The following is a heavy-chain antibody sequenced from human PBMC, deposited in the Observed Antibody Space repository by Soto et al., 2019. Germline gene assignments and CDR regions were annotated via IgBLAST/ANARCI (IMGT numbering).Heavy chain of an antibody. CDR2: LSHGGAYT. Sequence: EVQLLESGGGLVQPGGSLRLSCAASGFSFSTYSMAWARQAPGKGPEWVSGLSHGGAYTFYADSVKGRFTISVDISQNTVYLQMNSLRTEDTAVYYCAKWSGYGDAWGQGTLVTVSS. CDR3: AKWSGYGDA. CDR1: GFSFSTYS. J-gene: IGHJ4*02. V-gene: IGHV3-23*01. D-gene: IGHD4-17*01.